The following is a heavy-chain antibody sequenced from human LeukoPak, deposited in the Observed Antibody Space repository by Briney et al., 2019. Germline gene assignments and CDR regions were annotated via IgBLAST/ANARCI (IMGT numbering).Heavy chain of an antibody. CDR3: ALLGRELTLDY. Sequence: GGSLRPSCAASGFTFSSYAMSWVRQAPGKGLEWVSAISGSGGSTYYADSVKGRFTISRDNSKNTLYLQMNSLRAEDTAVYYCALLGRELTLDYWGQGTLVTVSS. CDR1: GFTFSSYA. V-gene: IGHV3-23*01. J-gene: IGHJ4*02. D-gene: IGHD1-26*01. CDR2: ISGSGGST.